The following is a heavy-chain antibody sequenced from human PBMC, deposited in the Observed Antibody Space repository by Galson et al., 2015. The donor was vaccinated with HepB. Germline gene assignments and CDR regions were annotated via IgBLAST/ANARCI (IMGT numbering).Heavy chain of an antibody. Sequence: SLRLSCAASGFTFCSYSMSWVRQAPGRGLEWVSAIRYDGSETYYAGSVEGRFTVSRDNSKNTLYLHMSSLRAEDTAVYYCARGSDMDATAHFDYWGQGTLVTVSS. CDR3: ARGSDMDATAHFDY. V-gene: IGHV3-23*01. CDR2: IRYDGSET. CDR1: GFTFCSYS. D-gene: IGHD2-15*01. J-gene: IGHJ4*02.